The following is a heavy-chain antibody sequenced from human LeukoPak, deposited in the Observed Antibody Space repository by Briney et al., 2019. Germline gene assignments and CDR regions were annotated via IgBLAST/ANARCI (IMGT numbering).Heavy chain of an antibody. Sequence: GGSLRLSCAASGFTFSTYGMHWVRQAPGKGLEWVANIKQDGSEKYYVGSVKGRFTISRDNAKNSLYLQMNSLRDEDTAVYYCASSGSYRFDYWGQGTLVTVSS. J-gene: IGHJ4*02. CDR2: IKQDGSEK. D-gene: IGHD1-26*01. CDR3: ASSGSYRFDY. CDR1: GFTFSTYG. V-gene: IGHV3-7*01.